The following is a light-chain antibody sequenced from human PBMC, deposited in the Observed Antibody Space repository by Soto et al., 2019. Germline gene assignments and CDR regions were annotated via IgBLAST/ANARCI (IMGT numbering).Light chain of an antibody. CDR1: SSDIGGYNY. CDR3: CSYSTSNTHNYV. J-gene: IGLJ1*01. Sequence: QSVLTQPASVSGSPGQSITVSCTGTSSDIGGYNYVSWYQHHPGKAPQLIIYEVNLRPSGVSHRFSASKSGDTASLTISGLQAGDEADYYCCSYSTSNTHNYVFGTGTKLTVL. V-gene: IGLV2-14*01. CDR2: EVN.